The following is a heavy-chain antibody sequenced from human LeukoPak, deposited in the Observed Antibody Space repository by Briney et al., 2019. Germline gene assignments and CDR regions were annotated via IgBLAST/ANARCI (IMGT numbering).Heavy chain of an antibody. CDR3: ARDLYGDDAFDI. J-gene: IGHJ3*02. CDR1: GLTFSSYS. CDR2: ISSSSSYI. Sequence: PGGSLRLSCAASGLTFSSYSMNWVRQAPGKGLEWVSSISSSSSYIYYADSVKGRFTISRDNAKNSLYLQMNSLRAEDTAVYYCARDLYGDDAFDIWGQGTMVTVSS. V-gene: IGHV3-21*01. D-gene: IGHD2/OR15-2a*01.